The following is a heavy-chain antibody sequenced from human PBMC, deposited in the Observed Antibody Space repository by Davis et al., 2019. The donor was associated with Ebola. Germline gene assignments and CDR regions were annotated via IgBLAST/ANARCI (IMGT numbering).Heavy chain of an antibody. CDR2: ISHHGIA. Sequence: SETLSLTCAVYGGSFSGYYWSWIRQSPGKGLEWMGEISHHGIASYNPSLKSRVSMSVDTSKKQFSLKVTSVTAADTAVYYCARGLFWSGLDVWGQGTTVVVSS. J-gene: IGHJ6*02. CDR3: ARGLFWSGLDV. CDR1: GGSFSGYY. D-gene: IGHD1-1*01. V-gene: IGHV4-34*01.